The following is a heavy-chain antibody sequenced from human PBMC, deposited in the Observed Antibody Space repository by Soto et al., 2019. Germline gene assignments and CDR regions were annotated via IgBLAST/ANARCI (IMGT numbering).Heavy chain of an antibody. D-gene: IGHD1-26*01. V-gene: IGHV1-18*01. Sequence: QVPLVQSGAEVKKPGASVKVSCKASGYTFSSYGISWVRQAPGQGLEWMGWISAYNGNTKYAQKLQGRVTMTTDTSTSTAYMEPRTLRSDYTAVYYCAGREVGTTLDFDYWGQGTLVTVSS. J-gene: IGHJ4*02. CDR1: GYTFSSYG. CDR2: ISAYNGNT. CDR3: AGREVGTTLDFDY.